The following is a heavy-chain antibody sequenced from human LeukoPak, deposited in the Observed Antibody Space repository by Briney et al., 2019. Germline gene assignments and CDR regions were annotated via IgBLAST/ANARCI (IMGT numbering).Heavy chain of an antibody. D-gene: IGHD2-21*02. J-gene: IGHJ5*02. CDR2: IIPIFGTA. V-gene: IGHV1-69*13. CDR3: ARADYCGGDCFYWFDP. CDR1: GGTFSSYA. Sequence: SVKVSCKASGGTFSSYAISWVRQAPGQGLEWMGGIIPIFGTANYAQKFQGRVTITADESTSTAYMELSSLRSEDTAVYYCARADYCGGDCFYWFDPWGQGTLVTVSS.